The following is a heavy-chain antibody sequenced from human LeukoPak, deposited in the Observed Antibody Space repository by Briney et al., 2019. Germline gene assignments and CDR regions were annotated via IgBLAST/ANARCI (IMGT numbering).Heavy chain of an antibody. CDR2: ISASGETP. CDR3: AKERLRSGLFDF. V-gene: IGHV3-23*01. D-gene: IGHD3/OR15-3a*01. Sequence: GGSLRLSCAASGFAFSNYAMSWVRQAPGKGPEWVSAISASGETPYYADSVKGRFSISRDNSYNTVHLQMNSLRAEDSALYYCAKERLRSGLFDFWGQGTLVTVSS. J-gene: IGHJ4*02. CDR1: GFAFSNYA.